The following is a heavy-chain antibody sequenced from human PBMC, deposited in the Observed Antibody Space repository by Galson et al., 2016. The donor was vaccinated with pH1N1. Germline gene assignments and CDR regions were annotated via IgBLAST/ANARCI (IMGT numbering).Heavy chain of an antibody. CDR1: GGPFSAYT. D-gene: IGHD3-22*01. CDR2: IIPIFGTP. J-gene: IGHJ4*02. CDR3: ARRHKYFDTSGFQN. V-gene: IGHV1-69*13. Sequence: SVKVSCKASGGPFSAYTINWVRLAPGQGLEWIGGIIPIFGTPTYAQKFQGRVTITADESSTTHYMELRSLRSEDTAIYYCARRHKYFDTSGFQNWGQGTLVTVSS.